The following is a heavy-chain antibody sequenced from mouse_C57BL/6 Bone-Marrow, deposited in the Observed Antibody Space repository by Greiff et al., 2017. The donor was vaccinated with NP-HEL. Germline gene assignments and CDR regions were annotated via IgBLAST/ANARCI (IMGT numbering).Heavy chain of an antibody. Sequence: EVKLQESGPGLAKPSQTLSLTCSVTGYSITSDYWNWIRKFPGNKLEYMGYISYSGSTYSTPSLKTLISIIRNPSKNQYYMELNSVTTEDTATYYCEKGAWLFPAWFAYWGQGTLVTVSA. CDR3: EKGAWLFPAWFAY. V-gene: IGHV3-8*01. D-gene: IGHD2-2*01. J-gene: IGHJ3*01. CDR1: GYSITSDY. CDR2: ISYSGST.